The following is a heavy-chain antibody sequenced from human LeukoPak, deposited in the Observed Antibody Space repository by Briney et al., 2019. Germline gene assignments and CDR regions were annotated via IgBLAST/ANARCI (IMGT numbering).Heavy chain of an antibody. CDR1: GYSISSGYY. V-gene: IGHV4-38-2*02. CDR3: ATMNWANFDY. Sequence: TSSETLSLTCTVSGYSISSGYYWGWIRQPPGQGLEWIGSIYHSGSTYYNPSLKSRVTISVDTSKNQFSLKLSSVTAADTAVYYCATMNWANFDYWGQGTLVTVSS. J-gene: IGHJ4*02. CDR2: IYHSGST. D-gene: IGHD7-27*01.